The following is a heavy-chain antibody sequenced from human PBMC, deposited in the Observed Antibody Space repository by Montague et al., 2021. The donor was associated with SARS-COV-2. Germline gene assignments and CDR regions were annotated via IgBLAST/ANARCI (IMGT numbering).Heavy chain of an antibody. V-gene: IGHV4-59*08. Sequence: SETLSLTCTVSGGTVRDYYWNWIRQTPGKGLEWIGYIFYNGYTXXXPSXXXRVTLSVDTPGNQFFLSLRFVTASDTATYFCARHSVSEDGTFFRSYFDPWGQGAQVIVSS. CDR3: ARHSVSEDGTFFRSYFDP. CDR2: IFYNGYT. D-gene: IGHD1-1*01. J-gene: IGHJ5*02. CDR1: GGTVRDYY.